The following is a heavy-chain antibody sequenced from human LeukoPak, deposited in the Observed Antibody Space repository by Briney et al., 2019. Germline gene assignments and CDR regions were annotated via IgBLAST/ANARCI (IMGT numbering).Heavy chain of an antibody. V-gene: IGHV1-2*02. CDR3: ASYPRNIPTPPFDY. J-gene: IGHJ4*02. Sequence: ASVKVSCKASGYTFTAQYMHWVRQAPGQGLEWMGWINPNNGDTKYAQSFLGRVTMTRDTPTTTAYMELRSLRSDDTAVYFCASYPRNIPTPPFDYWGQGTLVTVSS. CDR1: GYTFTAQY. CDR2: INPNNGDT. D-gene: IGHD2-21*01.